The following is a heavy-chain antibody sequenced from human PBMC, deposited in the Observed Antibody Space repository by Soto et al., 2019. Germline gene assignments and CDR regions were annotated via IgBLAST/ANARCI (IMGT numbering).Heavy chain of an antibody. CDR3: ARGGVGPPLAY. J-gene: IGHJ4*02. V-gene: IGHV4-34*01. CDR1: GGSFSGYY. CDR2: INHSGST. Sequence: QVQLQQWGAGLLEPSETLSLTCAVYGGSFSGYYWSWIRQPPEKGLEWIGEINHSGSTSYNPSLKSRVTISVAAPKNQSPRRLGAVPAADRAVFFFARGGVGPPLAYWGQGPLVTVSS. D-gene: IGHD1-26*01.